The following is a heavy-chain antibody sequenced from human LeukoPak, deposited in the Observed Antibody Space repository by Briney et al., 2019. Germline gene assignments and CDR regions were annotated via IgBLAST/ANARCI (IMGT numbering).Heavy chain of an antibody. V-gene: IGHV3-53*01. Sequence: GGSLRLSCAASGFIVSSNYMSWVRQAPGKGLEWVSVIYDDGTIYYADSVKGRFTISRDNSRNTVFLQMNSLRAEDTAVYYCAKFRGRGAVDYWGRGTLVTVSS. CDR1: GFIVSSNY. D-gene: IGHD3-10*01. CDR2: IYDDGTI. CDR3: AKFRGRGAVDY. J-gene: IGHJ4*02.